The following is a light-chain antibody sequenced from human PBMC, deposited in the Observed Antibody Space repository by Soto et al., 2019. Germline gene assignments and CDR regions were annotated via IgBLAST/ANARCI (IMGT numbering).Light chain of an antibody. Sequence: PGETATLSCRASQSVSSYLGWYQQKPGQAPRLLIYDVSDRATGVPARFSGSGSGTDFTLTISSLEPEDFAVYYCQHRYNWLIAFGQGTRLEIK. CDR2: DVS. J-gene: IGKJ5*01. V-gene: IGKV3-11*01. CDR1: QSVSSY. CDR3: QHRYNWLIA.